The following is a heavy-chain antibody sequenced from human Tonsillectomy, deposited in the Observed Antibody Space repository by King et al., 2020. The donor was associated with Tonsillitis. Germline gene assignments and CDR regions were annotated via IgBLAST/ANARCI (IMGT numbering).Heavy chain of an antibody. Sequence: VQLQQWGAGLLKPSEPLSLTCAVYGGSFSGYYWSWIRQPPGKGLEWIGEINHSGSTNYNPSLKSRVTISVDTSKNQFSLKLSSVTAADTAVYYCARGADYYDSSGPDYWGQGTLVTVSS. D-gene: IGHD3-22*01. V-gene: IGHV4-34*01. CDR1: GGSFSGYY. J-gene: IGHJ4*02. CDR3: ARGADYYDSSGPDY. CDR2: INHSGST.